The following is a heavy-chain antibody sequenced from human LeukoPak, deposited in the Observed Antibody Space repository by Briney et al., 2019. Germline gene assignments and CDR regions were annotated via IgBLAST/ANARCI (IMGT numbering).Heavy chain of an antibody. V-gene: IGHV1-2*02. CDR3: AKGYCSGGTCYSYDY. CDR1: GYTFTGHY. CDR2: SNPSSGDT. Sequence: ASVKVSCKASGYTFTGHYIHWVRQAPGQGLEWMGWSNPSSGDTKYAQNFQGRVTMTRDTSTSTVYMELNSLRSEDTAVYYCAKGYCSGGTCYSYDYWGQGTLVTVSS. J-gene: IGHJ4*02. D-gene: IGHD2-15*01.